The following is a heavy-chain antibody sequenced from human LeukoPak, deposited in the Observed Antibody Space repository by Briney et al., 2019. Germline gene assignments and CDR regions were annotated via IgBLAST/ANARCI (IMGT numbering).Heavy chain of an antibody. J-gene: IGHJ4*02. Sequence: GGSLRLSCIASGFIFDDYGMSWVRQAPGKGLEWVSAISGSGGTTYYADSVKGRFTISRDSSTNTLYLQLSSLRAEDTAIYYCARGGSVFAYFFDYWGQGTLVTVSS. CDR3: ARGGSVFAYFFDY. CDR1: GFIFDDYG. D-gene: IGHD3-10*01. CDR2: ISGSGGTT. V-gene: IGHV3-23*01.